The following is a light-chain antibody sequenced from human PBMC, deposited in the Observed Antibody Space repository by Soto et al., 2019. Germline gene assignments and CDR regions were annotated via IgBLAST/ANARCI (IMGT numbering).Light chain of an antibody. CDR2: GAS. V-gene: IGKV3-15*01. J-gene: IGKJ2*01. CDR1: QSVSSN. CDR3: QQYNNWRPT. Sequence: EIVMTQSPATLSVSPGERATLSCRASQSVSSNLVWYQQKRGQAPRLLIYGASTRATGIPARFSGSGSGTELTLTISSLQSEDFAIYYCQQYNNWRPTFGQGTKLEIK.